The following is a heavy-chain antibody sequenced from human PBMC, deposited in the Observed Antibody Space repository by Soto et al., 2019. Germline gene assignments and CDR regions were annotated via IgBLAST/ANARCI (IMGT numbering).Heavy chain of an antibody. D-gene: IGHD3-10*01. V-gene: IGHV3-15*01. CDR2: IKSQGGGGTI. Sequence: EVQLVESGGGLVKPGGSLRLSCVASGFTVNKAWRSWVRQAPGKGLEWVGRIKSQGGGGTIDYAAPVKGRFIISREDSLDTLYLQMNSLKTEDTAVYYCATDLPNYGSGEFDYWGQGTLVTVSS. CDR1: GFTVNKAW. J-gene: IGHJ4*02. CDR3: ATDLPNYGSGEFDY.